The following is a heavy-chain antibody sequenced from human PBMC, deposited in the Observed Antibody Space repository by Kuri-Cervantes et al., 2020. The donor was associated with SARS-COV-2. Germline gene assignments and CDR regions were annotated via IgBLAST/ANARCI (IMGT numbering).Heavy chain of an antibody. V-gene: IGHV3-30*03. CDR1: GFTVSSNY. Sequence: GESLKISCAASGFTVSSNYMSWVRQAPGQGLEWVAAISYDGNNKYFADSVRGRFTVSRDNSKNTLYLEMDGLRPEDTAVYYCARDMTFDEYGDYFYYYMDVWGKGTTVTVSS. D-gene: IGHD3-16*01. CDR3: ARDMTFDEYGDYFYYYMDV. CDR2: ISYDGNNK. J-gene: IGHJ6*03.